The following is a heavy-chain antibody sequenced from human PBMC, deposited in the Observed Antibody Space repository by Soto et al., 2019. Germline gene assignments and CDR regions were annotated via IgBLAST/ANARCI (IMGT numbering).Heavy chain of an antibody. D-gene: IGHD6-13*01. J-gene: IGHJ4*02. CDR2: ISYDGSNK. V-gene: IGHV3-30-3*01. CDR1: GFTFSSYA. Sequence: GESLKISCAASGFTFSSYAMHWVRQAPGKGLEWVAVISYDGSNKYYADSVKGRFTISRDNSKNTLYLQMNSLRAEDTAVYYCARDKDWAAAGRTDLDYWGQGTLVTVSS. CDR3: ARDKDWAAAGRTDLDY.